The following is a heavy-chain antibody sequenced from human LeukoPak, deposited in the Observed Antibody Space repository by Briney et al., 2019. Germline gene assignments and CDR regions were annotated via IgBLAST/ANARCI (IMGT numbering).Heavy chain of an antibody. J-gene: IGHJ4*02. CDR1: GGTFSSYA. CDR2: IIPILGIA. V-gene: IGHV1-69*04. Sequence: SVKVSCKASGGTFSSYAISWVRQAPGQGLEWMGRIIPILGIANYAQKFQGRATITADKSTSTAYMELSSPRSEDTAVYYCARDGVVPAAGFSYWGQGTLVTVSS. CDR3: ARDGVVPAAGFSY. D-gene: IGHD2-2*01.